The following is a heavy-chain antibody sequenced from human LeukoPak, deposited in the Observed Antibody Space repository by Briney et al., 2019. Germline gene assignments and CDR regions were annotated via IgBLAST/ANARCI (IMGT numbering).Heavy chain of an antibody. D-gene: IGHD1-26*01. Sequence: ASVKVSCKASGYTFTSYGISRVRQAPGQGLEWMGWISAYNGNTNYAQKLQGRVTMTTDTSTSKAYMELRSLRSDDTAVYYCARDLPSGSPRYNWFDPWGQGTLVTVSS. CDR1: GYTFTSYG. CDR2: ISAYNGNT. CDR3: ARDLPSGSPRYNWFDP. V-gene: IGHV1-18*01. J-gene: IGHJ5*02.